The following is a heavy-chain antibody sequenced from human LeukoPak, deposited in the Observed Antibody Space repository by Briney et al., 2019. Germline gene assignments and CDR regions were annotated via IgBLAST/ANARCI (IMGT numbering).Heavy chain of an antibody. Sequence: GASVKVSCKASGYTFSTYGISWVRQAPEQGLEWMGWISTYNGNTNYAQKLQGRVTMTTDTSTSTAYMELRSLGSDDTAVYYCARGTTADIDYWGQGTLVTVSS. V-gene: IGHV1-18*01. J-gene: IGHJ4*02. CDR3: ARGTTADIDY. D-gene: IGHD5-12*01. CDR2: ISTYNGNT. CDR1: GYTFSTYG.